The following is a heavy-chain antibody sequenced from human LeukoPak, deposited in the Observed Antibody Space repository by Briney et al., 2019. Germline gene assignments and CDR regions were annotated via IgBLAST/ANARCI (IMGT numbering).Heavy chain of an antibody. V-gene: IGHV1-2*02. CDR1: GYTFIDFH. J-gene: IGHJ5*02. Sequence: ASVKVSCTASGYTFIDFHIHWVRQAPGQGLEWMGWINPNSGGTKYAQKFQGRVTMTRDMSVNTVYMDLRSLTSDDTAVYYCATDQFDLWGQGTLVSVSS. CDR3: ATDQFDL. CDR2: INPNSGGT.